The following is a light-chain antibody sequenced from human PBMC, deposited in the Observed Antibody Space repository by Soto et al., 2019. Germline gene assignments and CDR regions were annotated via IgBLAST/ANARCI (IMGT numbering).Light chain of an antibody. V-gene: IGLV2-23*01. J-gene: IGLJ1*01. CDR2: EGS. CDR1: SSDVGSYNL. CDR3: WSYGSSSFYV. Sequence: QSALTQPASVSGSPGQSITISCTGTSSDVGSYNLVSWYQQHPGKAPKLMIYEGSKRPSGVSNRFSGSKSGNTASLTISGLQGEEEGCFYWWSYGSSSFYVFGTGTKVTVL.